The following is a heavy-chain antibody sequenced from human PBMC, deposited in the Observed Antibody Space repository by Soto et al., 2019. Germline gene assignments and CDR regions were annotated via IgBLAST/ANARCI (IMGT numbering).Heavy chain of an antibody. CDR2: IIPIIGII. D-gene: IGHD3-22*01. J-gene: IGHJ5*02. CDR1: GGTFSTYT. V-gene: IGHV1-69*04. Sequence: SVKVSCKASGGTFSTYTITWVRQAPGQGLEWMGRIIPIIGIINYAQKFQGRVTITADKFTGTAYMELTRLRSDDTAVYYCAGDPDSHYNDSHASSYPWGQGTPVTVSS. CDR3: AGDPDSHYNDSHASSYP.